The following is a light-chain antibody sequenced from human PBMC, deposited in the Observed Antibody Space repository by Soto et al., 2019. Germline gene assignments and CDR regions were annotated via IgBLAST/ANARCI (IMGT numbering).Light chain of an antibody. J-gene: IGKJ1*01. CDR2: KAS. CDR1: QSISIW. V-gene: IGKV1-5*03. CDR3: QQYNNYPWT. Sequence: DIQMTQSPSTLSASVGDRVTITCRASQSISIWLTCYQQKPGKAPNLLIYKASSLESGVPSRFSGSGSGTEFTLTISSLQPDDFATYYCQQYNNYPWTFGQGTKVEI.